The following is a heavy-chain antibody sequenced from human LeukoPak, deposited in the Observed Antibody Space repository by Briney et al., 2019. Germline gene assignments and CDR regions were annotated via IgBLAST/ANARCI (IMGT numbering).Heavy chain of an antibody. V-gene: IGHV3-21*01. J-gene: IGHJ4*02. Sequence: PGGSLRLSCAASGFTFSSYSMNWVRQAPGKGLEWVSSISSSSSYIYYADSVKGRFTISRDNAKNSLYLQMNSLRAEDTAVYYCARDYYCSSTSCSGYFDYWGQGTLVTVSS. CDR2: ISSSSSYI. CDR3: ARDYYCSSTSCSGYFDY. D-gene: IGHD2-2*01. CDR1: GFTFSSYS.